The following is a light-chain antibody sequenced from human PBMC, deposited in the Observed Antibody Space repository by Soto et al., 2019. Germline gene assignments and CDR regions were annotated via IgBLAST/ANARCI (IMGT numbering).Light chain of an antibody. CDR2: DAS. CDR3: QQNDNLLLT. V-gene: IGKV1-33*01. CDR1: QDISNY. Sequence: DIQMTQSPSSLSASAGDRVTITCQASQDISNYLNWYQQKSGKAPKLLIYDASNLETGVPSRFSGSGSGTDFTFTISSLQPEDIATYYCQQNDNLLLTFGGGTKVEIK. J-gene: IGKJ4*01.